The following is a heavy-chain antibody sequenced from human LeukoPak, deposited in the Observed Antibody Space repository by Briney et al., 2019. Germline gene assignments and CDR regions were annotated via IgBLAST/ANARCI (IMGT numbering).Heavy chain of an antibody. CDR3: AKDPARDDSSGYNDY. Sequence: GGSLRLSCAASGFTFSDYYMSWIRQAPGKGLEWVSAISGSGGSTYYADSVKGRFTISRDNSKNTLYLQMNSLRAEDTAVYYCAKDPARDDSSGYNDYWGQGTLVTVSS. CDR1: GFTFSDYY. D-gene: IGHD3-22*01. CDR2: ISGSGGST. J-gene: IGHJ4*02. V-gene: IGHV3-23*01.